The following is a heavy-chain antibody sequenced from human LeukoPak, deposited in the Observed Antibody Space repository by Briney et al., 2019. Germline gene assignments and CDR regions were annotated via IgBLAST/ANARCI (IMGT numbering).Heavy chain of an antibody. V-gene: IGHV3-23*01. CDR3: AKGPTITNSSTDDY. D-gene: IGHD6-13*01. CDR2: ISGSGGST. J-gene: IGHJ4*02. Sequence: GGSLRLSCAASGFTFSSYAMSWVRQAPGKGLEWVSAISGSGGSTYYADSVKGRFTISRDNSKNTLYLQMNSLRAEDTAVYYCAKGPTITNSSTDDYWGQGTLVTVSS. CDR1: GFTFSSYA.